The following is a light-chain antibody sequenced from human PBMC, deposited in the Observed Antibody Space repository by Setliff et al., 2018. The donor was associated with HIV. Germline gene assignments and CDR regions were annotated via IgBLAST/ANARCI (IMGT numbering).Light chain of an antibody. Sequence: QSVLTQPASVSGSPGQSITISCTGTTSDVGSYDLVSWYQQHPGKAPKLMFYEVTRRPSGVSNRFSGSKSGNTASLTISGLQAEDEADYYCCSYAGSSTYYVFGTGTKSPS. CDR1: TSDVGSYDL. V-gene: IGLV2-23*02. CDR3: CSYAGSSTYYV. J-gene: IGLJ1*01. CDR2: EVT.